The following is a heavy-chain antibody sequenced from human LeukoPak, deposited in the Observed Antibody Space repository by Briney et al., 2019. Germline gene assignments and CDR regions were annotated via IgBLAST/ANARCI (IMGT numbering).Heavy chain of an antibody. Sequence: GGSRRLSCAASGFTFSSYGMHWVRQAPGKGLEWVAVISYDGSNKYYADSVKGRFTISRDNSKNTLYLQMNSLRAEDTAVYYCAKVLAGDDAFDIWGQGTMVTVSS. J-gene: IGHJ3*02. D-gene: IGHD6-19*01. CDR2: ISYDGSNK. V-gene: IGHV3-30*18. CDR3: AKVLAGDDAFDI. CDR1: GFTFSSYG.